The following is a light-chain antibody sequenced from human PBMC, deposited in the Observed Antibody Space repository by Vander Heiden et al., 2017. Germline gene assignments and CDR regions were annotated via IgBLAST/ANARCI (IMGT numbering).Light chain of an antibody. CDR3: QQYDILPPT. Sequence: DIDMTQSPSSLAASVGDRVTIPCQASQDIGNYVNWYQQKPGKAPKLLIYDASNLEAGVPSRFSGSGSGTDFTVTINSLQPEDIATYYCQQYDILPPTFRWGVKLGI. J-gene: IGKJ2*01. CDR2: DAS. CDR1: QDIGNY. V-gene: IGKV1-33*01.